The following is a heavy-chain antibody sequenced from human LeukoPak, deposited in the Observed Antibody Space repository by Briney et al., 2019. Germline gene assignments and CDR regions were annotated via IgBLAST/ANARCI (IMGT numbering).Heavy chain of an antibody. CDR3: ARDILATSIAAPYY. J-gene: IGHJ4*02. V-gene: IGHV4-39*07. CDR2: IFYSGST. CDR1: GGSISTSSYY. Sequence: PSETLSLTCTVSGGSISTSSYYWGWVRQPPGKGLEWIGNIFYSGSTYYSPSLKSRVTISLDPSRNQFSLKLNSVTAADTAVYYCARDILATSIAAPYYWGQGTLVTVSS. D-gene: IGHD6-13*01.